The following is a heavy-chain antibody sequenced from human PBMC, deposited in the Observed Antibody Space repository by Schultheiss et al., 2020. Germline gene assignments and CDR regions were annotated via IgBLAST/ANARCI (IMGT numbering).Heavy chain of an antibody. D-gene: IGHD4-11*01. Sequence: SETLSLTCTVSGASISSYYWSWIRQPPGKGLEWIGEINHSGSTNYNPSLKSRVTISVDTSKNQFSLKLSSVTAADTAVYFCARTTSDAFDIWGQGTMVTVSS. CDR3: ARTTSDAFDI. CDR2: INHSGST. CDR1: GASISSYY. J-gene: IGHJ3*02. V-gene: IGHV4-34*01.